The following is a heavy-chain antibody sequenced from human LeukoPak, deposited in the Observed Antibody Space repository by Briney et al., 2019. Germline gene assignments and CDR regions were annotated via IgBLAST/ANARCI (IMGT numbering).Heavy chain of an antibody. Sequence: PSETLSLTCAVSGASISSRNWWSWVRQPPGKGLKWIGEIYHSGSTNYNPSLKSRVTISLDKSKTQFSLRLTSVTAADTAVYYCARDLCMSCAFDIWGRGTMVTVSS. CDR2: IYHSGST. CDR1: GASISSRNW. V-gene: IGHV4-4*02. CDR3: ARDLCMSCAFDI. J-gene: IGHJ3*02. D-gene: IGHD2-8*01.